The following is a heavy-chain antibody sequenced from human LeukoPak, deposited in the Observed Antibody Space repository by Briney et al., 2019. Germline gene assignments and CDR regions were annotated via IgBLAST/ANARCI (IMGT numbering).Heavy chain of an antibody. J-gene: IGHJ4*02. D-gene: IGHD6-19*01. Sequence: SVKVSCKASGFTFTSSAMQWVRQARGQRLEWIGWIVVGSGNTNYAQKFQERVTITRDMSTSTAYMELSSLRSEDTAVYYCARSRAVAGTFDYWGQGTLVTVSS. CDR1: GFTFTSSA. CDR2: IVVGSGNT. CDR3: ARSRAVAGTFDY. V-gene: IGHV1-58*02.